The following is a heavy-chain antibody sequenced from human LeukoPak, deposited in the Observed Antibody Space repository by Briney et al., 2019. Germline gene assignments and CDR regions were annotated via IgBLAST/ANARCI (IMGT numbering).Heavy chain of an antibody. CDR2: INHSGST. J-gene: IGHJ1*01. CDR3: ARGSRTYYYDSSGLRSQYFQH. D-gene: IGHD3-22*01. Sequence: SETLFLTCAVYGGSFSGYYWSWIRQPPGKGLEWIGEINHSGSTNYNPSLKSRVTISVDTSKNQFSLKLSSVTAADTAVYYCARGSRTYYYDSSGLRSQYFQHWGQGTLVTVSS. V-gene: IGHV4-34*01. CDR1: GGSFSGYY.